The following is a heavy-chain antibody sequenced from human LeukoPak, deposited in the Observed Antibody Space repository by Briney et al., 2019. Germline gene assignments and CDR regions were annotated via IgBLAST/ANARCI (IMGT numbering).Heavy chain of an antibody. CDR2: IRSDGSDK. Sequence: GGSLRLSCAASGFTFITYGMHWVRQAPGKGLDWVAFIRSDGSDKYYADSVKGRFTISRDNSKNTLYLQMNNLRAEDTAVYYCAEDVSYSTSSFDYWGQGTLVSVSS. CDR1: GFTFITYG. J-gene: IGHJ4*02. V-gene: IGHV3-30*02. D-gene: IGHD6-13*01. CDR3: AEDVSYSTSSFDY.